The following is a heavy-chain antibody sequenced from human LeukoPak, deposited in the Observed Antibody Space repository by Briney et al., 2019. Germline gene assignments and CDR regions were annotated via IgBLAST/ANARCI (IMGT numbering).Heavy chain of an antibody. CDR3: ARLNLGDYYDSTHIDY. CDR1: GGSISSYY. CDR2: IYYSGST. Sequence: SETLSLTCTVSGGSISSYYWSWIRQPPGKGLEWIGYIYYSGSTNYNPSLKSRVTISVDTSKNQFSLKLSSVTAADTAVYYCARLNLGDYYDSTHIDYWGQGTLVTVSS. D-gene: IGHD3-22*01. J-gene: IGHJ4*02. V-gene: IGHV4-59*01.